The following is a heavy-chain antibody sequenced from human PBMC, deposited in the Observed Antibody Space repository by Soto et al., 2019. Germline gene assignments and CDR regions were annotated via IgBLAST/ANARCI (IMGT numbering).Heavy chain of an antibody. D-gene: IGHD5-18*01. CDR2: INHSGST. CDR3: ARARGYSYGYYY. J-gene: IGHJ4*02. V-gene: IGHV4-34*01. CDR1: GGSFSGYY. Sequence: PSETLSLTCAVYGGSFSGYYWSWIRQPPGKGLEWIGEINHSGSTNYNPSLKSRVTISVDTSKNQSSLKLSSVTAADTAVYYCARARGYSYGYYYWGQGTLVTVS.